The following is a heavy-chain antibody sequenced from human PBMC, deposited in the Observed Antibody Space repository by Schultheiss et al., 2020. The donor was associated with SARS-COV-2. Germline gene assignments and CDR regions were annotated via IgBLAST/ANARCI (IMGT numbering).Heavy chain of an antibody. Sequence: SETLSLTCTVSGGSITNHYWSWIRQPRGKGLECIGYIYSSGSATYNPSLKNRVTISVDTSRNLFSLKLTSVTAADAAVYYCARLPRSSSWYLGKGWFDPWGQGTLVTVSS. V-gene: IGHV4-59*08. CDR1: GGSITNHY. J-gene: IGHJ5*02. CDR2: IYSSGSA. CDR3: ARLPRSSSWYLGKGWFDP. D-gene: IGHD6-13*01.